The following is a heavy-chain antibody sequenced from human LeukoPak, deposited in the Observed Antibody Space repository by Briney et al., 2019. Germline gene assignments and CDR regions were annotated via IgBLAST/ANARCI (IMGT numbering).Heavy chain of an antibody. V-gene: IGHV1-46*01. CDR1: GYTFTDYY. CDR3: AREQARGGTYSLGVNWFDP. J-gene: IGHJ5*02. CDR2: FTSSGDST. Sequence: ASVKVSCKASGYTFTDYYIHWVRQAPGQGLEWMGIFTSSGDSTRYAQKFQGRVTMTRDMSTSTFYMELSGLISEDTAVYYCAREQARGGTYSLGVNWFDPWGQGTLVTVSS. D-gene: IGHD1-26*01.